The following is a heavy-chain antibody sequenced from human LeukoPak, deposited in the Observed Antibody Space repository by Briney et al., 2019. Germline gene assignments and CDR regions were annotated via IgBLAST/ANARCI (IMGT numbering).Heavy chain of an antibody. CDR3: ARASYRPSFDY. CDR2: INSDGSST. V-gene: IGHV3-74*01. CDR1: GFTFSSYA. J-gene: IGHJ4*02. D-gene: IGHD2-2*01. Sequence: GGSLRLSCAASGFTFSSYAMSWVRQAPGKGLVWVSRINSDGSSTSYADSVKGRFTISRDNAKNTLYLQMNSLRAEDTAVYYCARASYRPSFDYWGQGTLVTVSS.